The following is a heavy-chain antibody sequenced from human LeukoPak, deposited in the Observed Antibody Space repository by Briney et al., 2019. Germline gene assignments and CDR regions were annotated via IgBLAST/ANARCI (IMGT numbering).Heavy chain of an antibody. J-gene: IGHJ4*02. D-gene: IGHD3-10*01. CDR2: INHSGST. V-gene: IGHV4-34*01. Sequence: SETLSLTCAVYGGSFSGYYWSWIRQPPGKGLEWIGEINHSGSTNYNPSLKSRVTISVDTSKNQFSLKLSSVTAADTAVYYCARSTRRCTDRGYFDYWGQGTLVTVSS. CDR1: GGSFSGYY. CDR3: ARSTRRCTDRGYFDY.